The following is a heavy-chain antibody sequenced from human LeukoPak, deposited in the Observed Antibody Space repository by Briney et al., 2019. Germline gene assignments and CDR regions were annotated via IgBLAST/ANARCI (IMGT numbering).Heavy chain of an antibody. J-gene: IGHJ3*02. CDR1: GGSINNDF. V-gene: IGHV4-4*07. D-gene: IGHD1-26*01. CDR2: LYTSGST. CDR3: AGGGSPHI. Sequence: SETLSHTCTVSGGSINNDFLTWVRQPAGEALEWIGRLYTSGSTTYNPSLKSRATMSLDTSVTQFSLKLKSVTAADTAVYYCAGGGSPHIWGQGTMVTVSS.